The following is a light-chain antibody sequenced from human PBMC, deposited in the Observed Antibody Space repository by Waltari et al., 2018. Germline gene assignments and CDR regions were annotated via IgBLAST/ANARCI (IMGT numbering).Light chain of an antibody. CDR1: VFPKKY. Sequence: SSELTQPPSVSVSPGQKATITCSGDVFPKKYRPWYQQTPGQAPVLVIYEDTERPSGIPERFSGSSSGTAVTLTISGVQAEDEAHYYCQSADNSGTYVIFGGGTKLTVL. CDR3: QSADNSGTYVI. J-gene: IGLJ2*01. CDR2: EDT. V-gene: IGLV3-25*03.